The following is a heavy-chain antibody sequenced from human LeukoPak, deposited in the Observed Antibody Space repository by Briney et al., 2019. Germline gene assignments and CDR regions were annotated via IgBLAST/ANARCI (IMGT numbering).Heavy chain of an antibody. CDR2: IYSGGST. CDR3: ARTSIDYYYDSSGYYLDY. D-gene: IGHD3-22*01. Sequence: PGGSLRLSCAASGFTFSSYWMSWVRQAPGKGLEWVSVIYSGGSTYYADSVKGRFTISRDNSKNTLYLQMNSLRAEDTAVYYCARTSIDYYYDSSGYYLDYWGQGTLVTVSS. CDR1: GFTFSSYW. V-gene: IGHV3-53*01. J-gene: IGHJ4*02.